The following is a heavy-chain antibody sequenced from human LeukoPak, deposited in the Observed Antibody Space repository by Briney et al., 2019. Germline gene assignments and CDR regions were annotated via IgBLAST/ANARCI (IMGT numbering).Heavy chain of an antibody. CDR2: IYYSGST. J-gene: IGHJ3*02. CDR1: GGSISSHY. CDR3: ARDRVLWFGELFGFDI. V-gene: IGHV4-59*11. D-gene: IGHD3-10*01. Sequence: SETLSLTCTVSGGSISSHYWSWIRQPPGKGLEWIGYIYYSGSTNYNPSLKSRVTMSVDTSKNQFSLKLSSVTAADTAVYYCARDRVLWFGELFGFDIWGQGTMVTVSS.